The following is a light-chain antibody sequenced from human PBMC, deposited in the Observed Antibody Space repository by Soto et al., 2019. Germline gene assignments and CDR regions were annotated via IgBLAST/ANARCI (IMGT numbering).Light chain of an antibody. J-gene: IGLJ1*01. V-gene: IGLV2-14*01. Sequence: QSALTQPASVSGSPGQSITISCTGTSSDVGGYNYVSWYQQHPGKAPKLMIYGVSNRPSGVSNRFSGSKSGNTASLTISGLQAEDEADYYCSSYIRSSIDYVFGTGTKVTVL. CDR1: SSDVGGYNY. CDR2: GVS. CDR3: SSYIRSSIDYV.